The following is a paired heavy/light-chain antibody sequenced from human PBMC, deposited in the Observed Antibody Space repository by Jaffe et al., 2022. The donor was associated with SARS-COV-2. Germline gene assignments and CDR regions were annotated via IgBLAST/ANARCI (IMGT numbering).Light chain of an antibody. V-gene: IGKV2-28*01. J-gene: IGKJ1*01. Sequence: DIVMTQSPLSLPVTPGEPASISCRSSQSLLHTNAYNYLDWYLQKPGQSPQLLIYLGSNRAPGVPDRFSGSGSGTDFTLKISRVEAEDVGVYYCMQALQTPWTFGQGTKVEIK. CDR1: QSLLHTNAYNY. CDR2: LGS. CDR3: MQALQTPWT.
Heavy chain of an antibody. D-gene: IGHD1-1*01. CDR2: ISGSGGST. Sequence: EVQLLESGGGLVQPGGSLRLSCAASGLTFNNYAMSWVRLAPGKGLEWVSIISGSGGSTNYADSVKGRFTISRDNSKNTLYLQMNSLRAEDTALYYCAKHRGSLRTTIGPRVAGAFDFWGQGTMVTVSS. CDR1: GLTFNNYA. J-gene: IGHJ3*01. V-gene: IGHV3-23*01. CDR3: AKHRGSLRTTIGPRVAGAFDF.